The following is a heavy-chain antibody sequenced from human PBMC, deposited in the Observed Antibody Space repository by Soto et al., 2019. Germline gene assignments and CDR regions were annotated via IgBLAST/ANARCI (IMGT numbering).Heavy chain of an antibody. Sequence: SETLSLTCTVSGGSISSSSYYWGWIRQPPGKGLEWIGSIYYSGSTYYNPSLKSRVTISVDTSKNQFSLKLSSVTAADTAVYYCARPLGYCSSTSCPYGGGTWFDPWGQGTLVTVS. D-gene: IGHD2-2*01. CDR1: GGSISSSSYY. V-gene: IGHV4-39*01. CDR2: IYYSGST. CDR3: ARPLGYCSSTSCPYGGGTWFDP. J-gene: IGHJ5*02.